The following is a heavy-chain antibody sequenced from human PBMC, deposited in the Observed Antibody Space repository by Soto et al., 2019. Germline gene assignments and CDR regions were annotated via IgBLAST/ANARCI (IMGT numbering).Heavy chain of an antibody. J-gene: IGHJ4*02. D-gene: IGHD2-2*01. Sequence: VASVKVSCKASGYTFTSYGISWVRQAPGQGLEWMGWISAYNGNTNYAQKLQGRVTKTTDTSTSTAYMELRSLRSDDTAVYYCATADLPAAELDYWGQGTLVTVSS. V-gene: IGHV1-18*04. CDR2: ISAYNGNT. CDR3: ATADLPAAELDY. CDR1: GYTFTSYG.